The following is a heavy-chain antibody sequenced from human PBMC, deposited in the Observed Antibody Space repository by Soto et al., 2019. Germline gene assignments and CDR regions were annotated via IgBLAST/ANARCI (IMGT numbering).Heavy chain of an antibody. V-gene: IGHV1-69*02. J-gene: IGHJ3*02. CDR2: IIPILGIA. CDR1: GGTFSSYT. D-gene: IGHD2-15*01. CDR3: ARLMVAATNHDAFDI. Sequence: SVKVSCKASGGTFSSYTISCVRQAPGQGLEWMGRIIPILGIANYAQKFQGRVTITADKSTSTAYMELSSLRSEDTAVYYCARLMVAATNHDAFDIWGQGTMVTVSS.